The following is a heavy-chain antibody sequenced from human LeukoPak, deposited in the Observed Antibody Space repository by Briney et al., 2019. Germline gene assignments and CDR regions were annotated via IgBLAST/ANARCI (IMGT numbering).Heavy chain of an antibody. D-gene: IGHD4-17*01. CDR2: INSDGSST. Sequence: GGSLRLSCAASGFTFSSYWMHWVRQAPGKGLVWVSRINSDGSSTSYADSVKGRFTISRGNAKNTLYLQMNSLRAEDTAVYYCARKVYGDYWGYYFDYWGQGTLVTVSS. V-gene: IGHV3-74*01. CDR3: ARKVYGDYWGYYFDY. J-gene: IGHJ4*02. CDR1: GFTFSSYW.